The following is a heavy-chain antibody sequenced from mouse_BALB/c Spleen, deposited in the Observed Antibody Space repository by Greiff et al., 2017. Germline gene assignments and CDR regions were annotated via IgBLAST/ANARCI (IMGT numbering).Heavy chain of an antibody. Sequence: EVKLMESGGGLVKPGGSLKLSCAASGFTFSSYAMSWVRQTPEKRLEWVASISSGGSTYYPDSVKGRFTISRDNARNILYLQMSSLRSEDTAMYYCARGYDYFDYWGQGTTLTVSS. CDR1: GFTFSSYA. V-gene: IGHV5-6-5*01. CDR2: ISSGGST. CDR3: ARGYDYFDY. J-gene: IGHJ2*01.